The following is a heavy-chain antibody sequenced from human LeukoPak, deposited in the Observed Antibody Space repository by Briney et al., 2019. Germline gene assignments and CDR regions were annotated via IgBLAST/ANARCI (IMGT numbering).Heavy chain of an antibody. J-gene: IGHJ4*02. CDR2: IYYSGST. V-gene: IGHV4-39*07. CDR3: ARDWRDGYNHSEDPEGPDY. Sequence: PSETLSLTCTVSGGSISSSSYYWGWIRQPPGKGLEWIGSIYYSGSTYYNPSLKSRVTISVDTSKNQFSLKLSSVTAADTAVYYCARDWRDGYNHSEDPEGPDYWGQGTLVTVSS. CDR1: GGSISSSSYY. D-gene: IGHD5-24*01.